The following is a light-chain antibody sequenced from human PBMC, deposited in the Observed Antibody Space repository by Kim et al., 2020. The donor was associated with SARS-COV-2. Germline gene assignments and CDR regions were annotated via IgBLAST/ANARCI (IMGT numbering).Light chain of an antibody. Sequence: SLSPGERATLSCRASQSVSIYLAWYQQKPGQAPRLLIYDASSRATGIPARFSGSGSGTDFTLTINSLEPEDFALYYCQQRSIWPPTFGGGTKLEIK. CDR1: QSVSIY. CDR3: QQRSIWPPT. J-gene: IGKJ4*01. V-gene: IGKV3-11*01. CDR2: DAS.